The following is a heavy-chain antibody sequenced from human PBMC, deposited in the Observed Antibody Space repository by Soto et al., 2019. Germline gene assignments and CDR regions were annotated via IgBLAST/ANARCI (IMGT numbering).Heavy chain of an antibody. V-gene: IGHV1-2*02. CDR1: GYTFTGYY. Sequence: GASVKVSCKASGYTFTGYYMHWVRQAPGQGLEWMGWINPNSGGTNYAQKFQGRVTMTRDTSISTAYMELSRLRSDDTAVYYCARDGDYYGSGSYWPGMGYYYYYYGMDVWGQGTTVTVSS. D-gene: IGHD3-10*01. J-gene: IGHJ6*02. CDR3: ARDGDYYGSGSYWPGMGYYYYYYGMDV. CDR2: INPNSGGT.